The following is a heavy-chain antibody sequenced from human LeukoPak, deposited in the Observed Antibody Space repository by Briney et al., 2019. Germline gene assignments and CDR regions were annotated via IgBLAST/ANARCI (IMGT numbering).Heavy chain of an antibody. Sequence: SETLSLTCTVSGGSISSSSYYWGWIRQPPGKGLEWIGSIYYSGSTYYNPSLKSRVTISVDTSKNQFSLKLSSVTAADTAVYYCARGHSDGFGEFFYFDYWGQGTLVTVSS. J-gene: IGHJ4*02. CDR1: GGSISSSSYY. D-gene: IGHD3-10*01. V-gene: IGHV4-39*07. CDR2: IYYSGST. CDR3: ARGHSDGFGEFFYFDY.